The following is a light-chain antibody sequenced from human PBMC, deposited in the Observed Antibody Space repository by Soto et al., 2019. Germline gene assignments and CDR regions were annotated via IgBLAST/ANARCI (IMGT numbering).Light chain of an antibody. V-gene: IGLV2-23*02. CDR1: SSDVGSYNL. CDR3: CSYGGSVV. Sequence: QSALTQPASVSGSPGQSITISCTGTSSDVGSYNLVSWYQQHPGKAPKLMIYEVSKRPSGVSNRFSGSKSGNTASLTISGVQAEEEADYYCCSYGGSVVFGGGTKLTVL. J-gene: IGLJ2*01. CDR2: EVS.